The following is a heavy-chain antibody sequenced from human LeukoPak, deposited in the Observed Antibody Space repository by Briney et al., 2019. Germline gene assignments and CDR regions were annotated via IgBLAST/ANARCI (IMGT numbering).Heavy chain of an antibody. CDR1: GFTFSSYA. CDR2: ISGSGGST. Sequence: PGGSLRLSCAASGFTFSSYAMSWVRQAPGKGLEWVSAISGSGGSTYYADSVKGRFTISRDNSKNPLYLQMNSLRAEDTAVYYCAREGCSSTSCHSEEYYFDYWGQGTLVTVSS. CDR3: AREGCSSTSCHSEEYYFDY. V-gene: IGHV3-23*01. D-gene: IGHD2-2*02. J-gene: IGHJ4*02.